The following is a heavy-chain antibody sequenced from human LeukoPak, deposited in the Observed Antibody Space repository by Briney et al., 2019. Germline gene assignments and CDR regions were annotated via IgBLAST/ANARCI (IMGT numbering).Heavy chain of an antibody. CDR2: ISRSGSTK. D-gene: IGHD3-3*01. Sequence: GGSLRLSCAASEFTVSVNYMSWVRQAPGKVLEWVSSISRSGSTKYYADSVKGRFTISRDNAKNSLYLQMNSLRAEDTAVYYCARETYYDFWSGYSYYYYYMDVWGKGTTVTVSS. V-gene: IGHV3-11*04. CDR3: ARETYYDFWSGYSYYYYYMDV. J-gene: IGHJ6*03. CDR1: EFTVSVNY.